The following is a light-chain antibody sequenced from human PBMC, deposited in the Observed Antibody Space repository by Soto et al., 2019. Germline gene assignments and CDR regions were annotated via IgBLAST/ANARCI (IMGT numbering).Light chain of an antibody. J-gene: IGKJ4*01. CDR2: GAS. V-gene: IGKV3-15*01. Sequence: ETMLTQSPATLSASPGERVTLSCRATQSVTYNLAWYQQKPGQAPRLLIYGASTRATGFPARFSGSGSGTEFTLTISSLQSEDFAVYYCQQYKNWPLTFGGGTKVDI. CDR3: QQYKNWPLT. CDR1: QSVTYN.